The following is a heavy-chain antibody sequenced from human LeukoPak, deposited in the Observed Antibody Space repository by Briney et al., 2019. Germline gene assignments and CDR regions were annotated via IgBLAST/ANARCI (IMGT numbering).Heavy chain of an antibody. J-gene: IGHJ4*02. CDR1: GFTFSGSA. CDR3: TRVYSSSWSGSYFDY. D-gene: IGHD6-13*01. Sequence: PGGSLKLSCAASGFTFSGSALHWVRQASGKGLEWVGRTRNKANSYTTEYAASVKGRFTISRDDSKSSLYLQMNSLKTEDTSVYYCTRVYSSSWSGSYFDYWGQGTLVTVSS. CDR2: TRNKANSYTT. V-gene: IGHV3-72*01.